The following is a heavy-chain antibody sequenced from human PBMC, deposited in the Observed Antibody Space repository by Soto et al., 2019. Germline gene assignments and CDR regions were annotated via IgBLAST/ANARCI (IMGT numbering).Heavy chain of an antibody. J-gene: IGHJ6*02. CDR2: INSDGSST. D-gene: IGHD3-3*01. Sequence: GGSLRLSCAASGFTFRSYWMHWVRQAPGKGLVWVSRINSDGSSTSYADSVKGRFTISRDNAKNTLYLQINSLRAEDTAVYYCARDSDIVVVNFVGNHGDFWSDYYPNYGIDVWGQGTKVTVSS. CDR1: GFTFRSYW. CDR3: ARDSDIVVVNFVGNHGDFWSDYYPNYGIDV. V-gene: IGHV3-74*01.